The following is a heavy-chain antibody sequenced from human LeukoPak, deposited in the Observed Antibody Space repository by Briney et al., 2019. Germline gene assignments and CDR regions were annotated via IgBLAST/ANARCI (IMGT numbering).Heavy chain of an antibody. V-gene: IGHV4-31*03. Sequence: PSETLSLTCTVSGGSISSGSYYWSWIRQHPGKGLEWIGYIYYSGSTYYNPSLKSRVTISVDTSKNQFSLKLSSVTVADTAVYYCARVFYGSGSLWGQGTLVTVSS. CDR1: GGSISSGSYY. J-gene: IGHJ4*02. CDR2: IYYSGST. CDR3: ARVFYGSGSL. D-gene: IGHD3-10*01.